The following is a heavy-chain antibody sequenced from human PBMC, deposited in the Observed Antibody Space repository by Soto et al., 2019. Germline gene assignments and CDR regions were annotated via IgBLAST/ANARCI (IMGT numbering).Heavy chain of an antibody. CDR3: ARAWQYSSGFFDD. D-gene: IGHD6-19*01. V-gene: IGHV4-59*01. J-gene: IGHJ4*02. CDR2: IYYSGST. CDR1: GGSISSYY. Sequence: PSETLSLTCTVSGGSISSYYWSWIRQPPGKGLEWIGYIYYSGSTNYNPSLKSRVTISVDTSKNQFSLKLSSVTAADTAVYYCARAWQYSSGFFDDWGQGTLVTVSS.